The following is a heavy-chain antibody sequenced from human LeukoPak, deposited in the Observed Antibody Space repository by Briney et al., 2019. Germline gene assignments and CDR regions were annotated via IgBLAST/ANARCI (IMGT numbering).Heavy chain of an antibody. D-gene: IGHD3-22*01. CDR3: ARRRKTYYYDSSGYYFDY. V-gene: IGHV4-39*07. CDR1: GGSISSSSYY. CDR2: IYYSGST. J-gene: IGHJ4*02. Sequence: SETLSLTCTVSGGSISSSSYYWGWIRQPPGKGLEWIGSIYYSGSTYYNPSLKSRVTISVDTSKNQFSLKLSSVTAADTAVYYCARRRKTYYYDSSGYYFDYWGQGTLVTVSS.